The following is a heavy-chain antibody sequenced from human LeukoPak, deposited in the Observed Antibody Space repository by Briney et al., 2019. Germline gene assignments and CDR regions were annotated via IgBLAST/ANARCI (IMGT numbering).Heavy chain of an antibody. V-gene: IGHV3-15*01. CDR3: VTIEQWLGSALGY. CDR1: GLSFSSFA. J-gene: IGHJ4*02. D-gene: IGHD6-19*01. CDR2: IRRKTDGGAT. Sequence: GGSLRLSCAASGLSFSSFAMSWVRQAPGKGLEWVGLIRRKTDGGATDSAAPVKGRFTISRDDSKDTLYLQMASLKTDDTAVYYCVTIEQWLGSALGYWGQGTLVTVSS.